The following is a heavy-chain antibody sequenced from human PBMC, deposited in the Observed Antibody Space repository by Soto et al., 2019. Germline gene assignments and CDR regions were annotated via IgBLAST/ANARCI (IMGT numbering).Heavy chain of an antibody. D-gene: IGHD6-25*01. Sequence: ASVKVSCKASGYTFTSYYMHWVRQAPGQGLEWMGIINPSGGSTSYAQKFQGRVTMTRDTSTSTVYMELSSLRSEDTAVYYCARPELWYSSETEYFQHWGQGTLVTVSS. V-gene: IGHV1-46*03. CDR1: GYTFTSYY. CDR3: ARPELWYSSETEYFQH. CDR2: INPSGGST. J-gene: IGHJ1*01.